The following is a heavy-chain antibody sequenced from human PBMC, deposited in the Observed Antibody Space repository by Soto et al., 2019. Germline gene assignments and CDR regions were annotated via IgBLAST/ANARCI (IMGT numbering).Heavy chain of an antibody. D-gene: IGHD3-22*01. Sequence: QVQLVQSGAEVKKPGASVKVSCKASGYTFTSYDINWVRQATGQGLELMGWMNPNSGNIGYAQKGQGRVTMTRNTSISTAYMELSSLRCEDRAVYYCARERAVVITTMGREDYYYYGRDVWGQGNTVTVSS. CDR2: MNPNSGNI. CDR3: ARERAVVITTMGREDYYYYGRDV. J-gene: IGHJ6*02. CDR1: GYTFTSYD. V-gene: IGHV1-8*01.